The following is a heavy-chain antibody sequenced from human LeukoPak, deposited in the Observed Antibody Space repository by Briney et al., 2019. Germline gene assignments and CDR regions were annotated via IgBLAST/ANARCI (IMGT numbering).Heavy chain of an antibody. CDR3: ARGLGGPFDY. Sequence: SETLPLTCAVYGGSFSGYYWSWIRQPPGKGLEWIGEINHSGSTNYNPSLKSRVTISVDTSKNQFSLKLSSVTAADTAVYYCARGLGGPFDYWGQGTLVTVSS. CDR1: GGSFSGYY. CDR2: INHSGST. J-gene: IGHJ4*02. V-gene: IGHV4-34*01. D-gene: IGHD3-10*01.